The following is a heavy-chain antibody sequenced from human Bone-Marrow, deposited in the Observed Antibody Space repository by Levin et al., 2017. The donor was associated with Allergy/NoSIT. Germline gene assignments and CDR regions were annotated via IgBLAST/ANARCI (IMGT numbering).Heavy chain of an antibody. Sequence: GGSLRLSCAASGFTFSSYAMHWVRQAPGTGLEWVAVISYDGSNKYYADSVKGRFTISRDNSKNTLYLQMNSLRAEDTAVYYCARDQYSSSWYLGADYWGQGTLVTVSS. CDR2: ISYDGSNK. CDR3: ARDQYSSSWYLGADY. D-gene: IGHD6-13*01. V-gene: IGHV3-30-3*01. J-gene: IGHJ4*02. CDR1: GFTFSSYA.